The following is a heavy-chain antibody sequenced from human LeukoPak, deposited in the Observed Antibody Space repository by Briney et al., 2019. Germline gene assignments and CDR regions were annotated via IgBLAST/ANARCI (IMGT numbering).Heavy chain of an antibody. V-gene: IGHV1-69*04. CDR2: IIPILGIA. CDR3: ARGGAAAGPNLSFDY. D-gene: IGHD6-13*01. CDR1: GGTLSSYA. J-gene: IGHJ4*02. Sequence: GASVKVSCKASGGTLSSYAISWVRQAPGQGLEWMGRIIPILGIANYAQKFQGRVTITADKSTSTAYMELSSLRSEDTAVYYCARGGAAAGPNLSFDYWGQGTLVTVSS.